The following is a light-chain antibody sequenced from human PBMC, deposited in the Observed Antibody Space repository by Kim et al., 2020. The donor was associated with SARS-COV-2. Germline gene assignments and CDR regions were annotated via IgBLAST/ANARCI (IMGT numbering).Light chain of an antibody. CDR1: QNIRVY. J-gene: IGKJ2*01. Sequence: SASVGDRFTITCRTSQNIRVYLNWYQPKPGKAPELLIYGVSTLHSGVPSRFSGSGSGTDFTLTITDLQPEDFASYSCQQTYSLPHTFGQGTKLEI. CDR2: GVS. CDR3: QQTYSLPHT. V-gene: IGKV1-39*01.